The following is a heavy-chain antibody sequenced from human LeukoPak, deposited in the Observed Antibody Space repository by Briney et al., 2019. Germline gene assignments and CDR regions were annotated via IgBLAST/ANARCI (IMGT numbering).Heavy chain of an antibody. CDR2: ISYDGSNE. CDR3: ARVSFMAGATEGGFLGY. V-gene: IGHV3-30-3*01. Sequence: GRSQRLSCAASGITFSSDAMHWDRQAPGKGLGWVAVISYDGSNEYYADSVKGRFTISRDNSKNTLYLQMNSLRAEDTAVYYCARVSFMAGATEGGFLGYWGQGTLVSVSS. CDR1: GITFSSDA. D-gene: IGHD1-26*01. J-gene: IGHJ4*02.